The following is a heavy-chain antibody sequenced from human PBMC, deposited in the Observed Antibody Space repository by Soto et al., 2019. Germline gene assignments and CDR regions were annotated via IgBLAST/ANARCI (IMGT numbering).Heavy chain of an antibody. Sequence: GASLKVSCKSSGYTFTSYVISWVRQAPGQGLEWMGWISAYNGNTNYAQKLQGRVTMTTDTSASTAYMELSSLRSEDTAVYYCARDTYYYGSGSYYNMGFDPWGQGTLVTVSS. CDR2: ISAYNGNT. CDR1: GYTFTSYV. V-gene: IGHV1-18*01. D-gene: IGHD3-10*01. CDR3: ARDTYYYGSGSYYNMGFDP. J-gene: IGHJ5*02.